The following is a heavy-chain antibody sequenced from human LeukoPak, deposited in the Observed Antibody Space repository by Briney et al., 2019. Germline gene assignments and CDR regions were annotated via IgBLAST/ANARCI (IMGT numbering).Heavy chain of an antibody. D-gene: IGHD3-22*01. V-gene: IGHV1-2*02. CDR3: ASSRITMIVVAFDP. Sequence: ASVKVSCKASGYTFTGYYMHWVRQAPGQGLEWMGWINPNSGGTNYAQKFQGRVPMTRDTSISTAYMELSRLRSDDTAVYYCASSRITMIVVAFDPWGQGTLVTVSS. J-gene: IGHJ5*02. CDR2: INPNSGGT. CDR1: GYTFTGYY.